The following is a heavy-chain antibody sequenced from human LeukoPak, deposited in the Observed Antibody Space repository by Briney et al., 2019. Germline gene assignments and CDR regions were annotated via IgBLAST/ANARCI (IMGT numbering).Heavy chain of an antibody. CDR1: GFTFSSYA. J-gene: IGHJ4*02. CDR2: ISSNGGST. CDR3: AREAGIVVRCSDY. Sequence: GGSLRLSCAASGFTFSSYAMHWVRQAPGKGLEYVSAISSNGGSTSYANSVKGRFTISRDNSKNTLYLQMGSLRAEDMAVYYCAREAGIVVRCSDYRGQGTLVTVSS. V-gene: IGHV3-64*01. D-gene: IGHD6-19*01.